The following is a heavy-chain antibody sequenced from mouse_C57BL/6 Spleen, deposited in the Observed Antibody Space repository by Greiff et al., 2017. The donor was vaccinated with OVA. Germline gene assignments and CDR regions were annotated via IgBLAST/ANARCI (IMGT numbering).Heavy chain of an antibody. CDR1: GYTFTSYW. CDR3: ARGGYGNSGYFDV. J-gene: IGHJ1*03. Sequence: VQLQQPGAELVKPGASVKMSCKASGYTFTSYWITWVKQRPGQGLEWIGDIYPGSGSTNYNEKFKSKATLTVDTSSSTAYMQLSSLTSEDSAVYYCARGGYGNSGYFDVWGTGTTVTVSS. CDR2: IYPGSGST. D-gene: IGHD2-1*01. V-gene: IGHV1-55*01.